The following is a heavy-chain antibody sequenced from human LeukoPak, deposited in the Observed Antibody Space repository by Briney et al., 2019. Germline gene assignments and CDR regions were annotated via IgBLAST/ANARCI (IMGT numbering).Heavy chain of an antibody. Sequence: ASVKVSCKASGYTFTSYDINWVRQATGQGLEWMGWMNPNSGNTGYAQKFQGRVTMTRNTSISTAYMELSSLRSEDTAVYYCARGGRRTQKIDPWGQGTLVTVSS. CDR3: ARGGRRTQKIDP. V-gene: IGHV1-8*01. CDR2: MNPNSGNT. J-gene: IGHJ5*02. D-gene: IGHD1-1*01. CDR1: GYTFTSYD.